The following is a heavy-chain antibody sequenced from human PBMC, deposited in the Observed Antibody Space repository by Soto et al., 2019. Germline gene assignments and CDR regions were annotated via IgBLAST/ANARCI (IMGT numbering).Heavy chain of an antibody. CDR3: ARSPSSNYWVYYGMDV. V-gene: IGHV3-48*03. D-gene: IGHD4-4*01. J-gene: IGHJ6*02. CDR2: ISSSGSTI. CDR1: GFTFSSYE. Sequence: EVQLVESGGGLVQPGGSLRLSCAASGFTFSSYEMNWVRQAPGKGLEWVSYISSSGSTIYYADSVKGRFTISRDNAKNSLYLQMNSPRAEDTAVYYCARSPSSNYWVYYGMDVWGQGTTVTVSS.